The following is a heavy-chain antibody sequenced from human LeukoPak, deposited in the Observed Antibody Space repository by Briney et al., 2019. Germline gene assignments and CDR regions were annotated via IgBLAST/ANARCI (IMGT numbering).Heavy chain of an antibody. J-gene: IGHJ4*02. CDR1: GFTFSNYV. Sequence: PGGSLRLSCAASGFTFSNYVMSWVRQAPGKGLEWVSVIYSGGSTYYADSVKGRFTISRDNSKNTLYLQMNSLRAEDTAVYYCAAGTAAAGTFGRFDYWGQGTLVTVSS. V-gene: IGHV3-53*01. CDR3: AAGTAAAGTFGRFDY. CDR2: IYSGGST. D-gene: IGHD6-13*01.